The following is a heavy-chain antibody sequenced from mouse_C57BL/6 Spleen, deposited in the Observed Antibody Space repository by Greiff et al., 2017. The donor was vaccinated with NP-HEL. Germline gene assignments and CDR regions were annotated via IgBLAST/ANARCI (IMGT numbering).Heavy chain of an antibody. CDR2: ISSGGSYT. J-gene: IGHJ1*03. CDR1: GFTFSSYG. CDR3: ARRGSSYEYFDV. Sequence: VQLKESGGDLVKPGGSLKLSCAASGFTFSSYGMSWVRQTPDKRLEWVATISSGGSYTYYPDSVKGRFTISRDNAKNTLYLQMSSLKSEDTAMYYCARRGSSYEYFDVWGTGTTVTVSS. V-gene: IGHV5-6*01. D-gene: IGHD1-1*01.